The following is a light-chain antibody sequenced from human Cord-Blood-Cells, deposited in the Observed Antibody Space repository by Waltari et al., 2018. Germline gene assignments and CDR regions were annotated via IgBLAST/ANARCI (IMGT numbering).Light chain of an antibody. CDR2: GAS. Sequence: EIVMTQSPATLSVSPGERATLSCRASQSVSSNLAWYQQKPDQAPRLLIYGASTRATGIPARFSGSGSGTEFTLTISSLESEDFAVYYGQQYNNWPPITFGQGTRLEI. V-gene: IGKV3-15*01. CDR3: QQYNNWPPIT. J-gene: IGKJ5*01. CDR1: QSVSSN.